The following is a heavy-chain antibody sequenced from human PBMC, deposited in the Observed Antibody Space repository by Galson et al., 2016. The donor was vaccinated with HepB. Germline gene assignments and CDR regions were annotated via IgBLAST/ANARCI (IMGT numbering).Heavy chain of an antibody. CDR1: GYTLTELC. Sequence: SVKVSCKVTGYTLTELCMHWVRQAPGKGLEWMGGFDPEDGETIYAQKFQGRVTMTEDTSTDTAYMELTILRSEDTAVYYCATGSYSAYDYFQSWGQGTLVTVSS. CDR3: ATGSYSAYDYFQS. CDR2: FDPEDGET. J-gene: IGHJ5*02. D-gene: IGHD5-12*01. V-gene: IGHV1-24*01.